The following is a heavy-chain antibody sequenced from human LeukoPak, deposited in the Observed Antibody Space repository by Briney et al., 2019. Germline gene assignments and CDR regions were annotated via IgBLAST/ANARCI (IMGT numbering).Heavy chain of an antibody. D-gene: IGHD3-22*01. CDR1: GGSISSYY. J-gene: IGHJ4*02. CDR3: ARHYDSSGHWFYFDH. Sequence: NPSETLSLTCTVSGGSISSYYWSWIRQPPGKGLEWIGYIYYGGSTNYNPSLKSRVTISVDTSKNQFSLKLTSVTAADTAVYYCARHYDSSGHWFYFDHWGQGTLVTVSS. V-gene: IGHV4-59*08. CDR2: IYYGGST.